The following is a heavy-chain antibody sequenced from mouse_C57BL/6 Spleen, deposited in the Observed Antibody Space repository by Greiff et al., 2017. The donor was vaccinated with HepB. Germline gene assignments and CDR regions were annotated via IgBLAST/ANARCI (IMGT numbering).Heavy chain of an antibody. CDR2: INPNNGGT. J-gene: IGHJ4*01. D-gene: IGHD2-4*01. Sequence: EVQLQESGPELVKPGASVKIPCKASGYTFTDYNMDWVKQSHGKSLEWIGDINPNNGGTIYNQKFKGKATLTVDKSSSTAYMELRSLTSEDTAVYYCARGLYDYDDGTIPYAMDYWGQGTSVTVSS. CDR1: GYTFTDYN. CDR3: ARGLYDYDDGTIPYAMDY. V-gene: IGHV1-18*01.